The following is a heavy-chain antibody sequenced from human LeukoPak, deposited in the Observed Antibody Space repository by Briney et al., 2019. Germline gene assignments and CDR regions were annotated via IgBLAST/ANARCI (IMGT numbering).Heavy chain of an antibody. CDR1: GFTFSSYA. Sequence: PGGSLRLSCAASGFTFSSYAMSWVRQPPGKGLEWVSAISGIGGSTYYADSVKGRFTISRDNSKNTLYLQMNSLRAEDTAVYYCAKLSDDFWSGYYLRPFPEPYYFDYWGQGTLVTVSS. D-gene: IGHD3-3*01. CDR3: AKLSDDFWSGYYLRPFPEPYYFDY. V-gene: IGHV3-23*01. J-gene: IGHJ4*02. CDR2: ISGIGGST.